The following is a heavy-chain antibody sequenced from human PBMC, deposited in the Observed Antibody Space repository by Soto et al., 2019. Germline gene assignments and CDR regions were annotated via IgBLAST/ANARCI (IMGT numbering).Heavy chain of an antibody. Sequence: EVQLVESGGGLVQPGRSLRLSCAASRFLFDSYAMHWVRQAPGKGLEWVSGITWNGSTIGYVDSVKGRFTISRDNAKNYPYLQMNSLRTEDTTFYSCAKVILFRGGLTQYYFDYWGQGTLVTVSS. CDR2: ITWNGSTI. CDR3: AKVILFRGGLTQYYFDY. CDR1: RFLFDSYA. D-gene: IGHD4-4*01. V-gene: IGHV3-9*01. J-gene: IGHJ4*02.